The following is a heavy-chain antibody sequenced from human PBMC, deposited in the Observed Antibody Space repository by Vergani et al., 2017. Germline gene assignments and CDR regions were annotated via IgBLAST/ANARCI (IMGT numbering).Heavy chain of an antibody. CDR1: GYTFSNYY. D-gene: IGHD3-9*01. V-gene: IGHV1-46*03. Sequence: HVQVVQSGAEVKKSGASVKVSCKTSGYTFSNYYMHWVRQAPGQGLEWMGIINPSGGHTNYAQKFQGRVTMTRDTSTSTVYMELSSLRSEDTAIYYCAREDYGILTGYRYWGQGTLVTVSA. CDR2: INPSGGHT. J-gene: IGHJ4*02. CDR3: AREDYGILTGYRY.